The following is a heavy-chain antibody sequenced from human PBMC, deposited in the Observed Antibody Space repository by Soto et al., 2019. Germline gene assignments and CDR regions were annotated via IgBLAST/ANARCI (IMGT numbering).Heavy chain of an antibody. J-gene: IGHJ4*02. CDR1: GFTFSSYV. CDR3: AKGSSGWYERFDY. Sequence: EVQLLESGGGLVQPGGSLRLSCAASGFTFSSYVMSWVRQAPGKGLEWVSAISGSGGSTYYADSVKGRFTISRDNSKNTLYLQMNSLRAEDTAVYYCAKGSSGWYERFDYWGPGTLVTVSS. CDR2: ISGSGGST. D-gene: IGHD6-19*01. V-gene: IGHV3-23*01.